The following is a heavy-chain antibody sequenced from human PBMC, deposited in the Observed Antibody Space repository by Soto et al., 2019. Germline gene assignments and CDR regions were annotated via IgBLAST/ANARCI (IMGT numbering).Heavy chain of an antibody. Sequence: PGGSLRLSCAASGITFSNAWMNWVRQAPEKGLERVGRIKSKTDGGTTDYDAPVKGRFTISRDDSKNTLYLQMNSLKTEDTAVYYCTTDDPVMVYARTITYDAFDIWGQGTMVTVSS. V-gene: IGHV3-15*07. CDR3: TTDDPVMVYARTITYDAFDI. J-gene: IGHJ3*02. CDR1: GITFSNAW. D-gene: IGHD2-8*01. CDR2: IKSKTDGGTT.